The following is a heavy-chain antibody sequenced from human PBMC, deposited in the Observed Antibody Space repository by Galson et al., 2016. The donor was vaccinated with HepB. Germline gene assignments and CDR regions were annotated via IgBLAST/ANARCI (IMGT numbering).Heavy chain of an antibody. V-gene: IGHV1-18*01. Sequence: SVKVSCKASGYTFTSYGISWVRQAPGQGLEWMGRISAYNGNTNYAQKLQGRVTMTTDTSTSTAYMELRSLRSDDTAVYYCARDLIFAGTFDCWGQGTLVTVSS. CDR2: ISAYNGNT. J-gene: IGHJ4*02. D-gene: IGHD3-10*01. CDR1: GYTFTSYG. CDR3: ARDLIFAGTFDC.